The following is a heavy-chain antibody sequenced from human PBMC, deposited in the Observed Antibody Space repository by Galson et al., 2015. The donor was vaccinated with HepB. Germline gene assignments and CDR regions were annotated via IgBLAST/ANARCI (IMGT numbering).Heavy chain of an antibody. CDR3: IRLGDFSGCSLR. CDR2: IRSKASNYAA. D-gene: IGHD1-26*01. J-gene: IGHJ1*01. Sequence: SLRLSCAASGFTFSGSAIHWVRQASGKGPEWVGRIRSKASNYAASYVPSLKGRFTISRDDSKNMAYLHMKSLKTEDTAVYYCIRLGDFSGCSLRWGQGTLVTVSS. CDR1: GFTFSGSA. V-gene: IGHV3-73*01.